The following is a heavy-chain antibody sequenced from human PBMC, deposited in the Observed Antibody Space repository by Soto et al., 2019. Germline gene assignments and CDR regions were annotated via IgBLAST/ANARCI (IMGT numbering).Heavy chain of an antibody. Sequence: PGGSLRLSCAASGFTFSSYAMQWVRQAPGKGLEWLAVISYDGSNKYYADSLKGQFTISTDNSKYTLYLQMNSLRAEDTAVYYCARDRNPFSSSPYDAFDYWGQGTLVTVSS. CDR2: ISYDGSNK. D-gene: IGHD6-13*01. J-gene: IGHJ4*02. V-gene: IGHV3-30-3*01. CDR1: GFTFSSYA. CDR3: ARDRNPFSSSPYDAFDY.